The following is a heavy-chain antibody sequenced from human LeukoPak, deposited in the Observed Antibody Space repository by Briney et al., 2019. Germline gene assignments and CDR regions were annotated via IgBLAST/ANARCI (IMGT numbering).Heavy chain of an antibody. D-gene: IGHD2-15*01. CDR3: AKTLAYCSGGSCYSNYYFDY. CDR2: ISGSGVST. V-gene: IGHV3-23*01. CDR1: GFTIRSYA. Sequence: PGGSLRLSCEGSGFTIRSYAMSWVREAPGKGLEWVSAISGSGVSTDYADTVKGRFTISRDNSKNTLYLQMSSLRAEDTAVYYCAKTLAYCSGGSCYSNYYFDYWGQGTLVTVSS. J-gene: IGHJ4*02.